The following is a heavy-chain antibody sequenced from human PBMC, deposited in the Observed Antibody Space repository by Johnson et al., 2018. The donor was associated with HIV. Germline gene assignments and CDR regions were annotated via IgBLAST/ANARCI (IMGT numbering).Heavy chain of an antibody. CDR3: ARRGGSGWSAFDI. CDR2: INLNGDSP. Sequence: MQLVESGGGVVRPGGSLRLSCAASGFTFDAYGMSWVRQTPGKGLEWVSGINLNGDSPGYADSVKGRFTISRDNAKNSLYLQMNSLRAEDTALYYCARRGGSGWSAFDIWGQGTIVTVSS. CDR1: GFTFDAYG. V-gene: IGHV3-20*04. D-gene: IGHD6-19*01. J-gene: IGHJ3*02.